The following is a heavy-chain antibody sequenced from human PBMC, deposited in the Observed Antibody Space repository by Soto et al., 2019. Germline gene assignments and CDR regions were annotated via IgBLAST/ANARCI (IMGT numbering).Heavy chain of an antibody. V-gene: IGHV4-30-4*01. CDR2: VYYTGSS. CDR3: AKDLYSSSWQLFDY. CDR1: GGSFSSRDYY. Sequence: PSETLSLTCTVSGGSFSSRDYYWSWIRQPPGKGLEWIAYVYYTGSSYYNPSLKSRVIVSLDTSKTQLSLTLTSVTAADTAVYYCAKDLYSSSWQLFDYWGQGTLVTVSS. J-gene: IGHJ4*02. D-gene: IGHD6-13*01.